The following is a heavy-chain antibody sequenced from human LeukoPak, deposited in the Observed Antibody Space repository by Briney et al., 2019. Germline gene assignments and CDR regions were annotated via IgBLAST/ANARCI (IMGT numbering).Heavy chain of an antibody. CDR2: IRSIAYGGTP. D-gene: IGHD6-13*01. Sequence: KPGRSLRLSCTASGFTFSDYAINWFRQAPGKGLEWVGVIRSIAYGGTPEYAASVKGRFTISREDSRTTAYLQMNSLKTEDTAVYYCSRLYSSTSYYFDYWGRGTLVTVSS. J-gene: IGHJ4*02. CDR1: GFTFSDYA. CDR3: SRLYSSTSYYFDY. V-gene: IGHV3-49*05.